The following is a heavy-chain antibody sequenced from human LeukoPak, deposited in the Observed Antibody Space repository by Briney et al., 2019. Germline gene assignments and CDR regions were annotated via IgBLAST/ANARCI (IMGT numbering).Heavy chain of an antibody. CDR2: ISYDGSNK. D-gene: IGHD2-2*01. V-gene: IGHV3-30*18. CDR1: GFTFSSYG. Sequence: PGGSLRLSCAASGFTFSSYGMHWVRQAPGKGLEWVAVISYDGSNKYYADSVKGRFTISRDNSKNTLYLQMNSQRAEDTAVYYCAKDLSPVVVPAAPGIGMDVWGQGTTVTVSS. CDR3: AKDLSPVVVPAAPGIGMDV. J-gene: IGHJ6*02.